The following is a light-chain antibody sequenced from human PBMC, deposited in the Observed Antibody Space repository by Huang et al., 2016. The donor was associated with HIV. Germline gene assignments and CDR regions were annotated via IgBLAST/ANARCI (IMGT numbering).Light chain of an antibody. V-gene: IGKV3D-15*01. CDR2: DTS. CDR1: QNVRSN. Sequence: EIVMTQSPATLSVSPGGGATLSCRASQNVRSNLAWYQQTPGQAPRLLIYDTSTRAAGVPARFSDSGSGTECTLTISGLQSEDFAVYYCQQYDNWPPGLTFGGGTKVEI. CDR3: QQYDNWPPGLT. J-gene: IGKJ4*01.